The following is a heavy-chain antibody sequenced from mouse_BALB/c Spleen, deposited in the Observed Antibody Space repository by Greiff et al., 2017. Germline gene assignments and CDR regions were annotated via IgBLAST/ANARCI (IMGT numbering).Heavy chain of an antibody. V-gene: IGHV2-5-1*01. CDR1: GFSLTSYG. J-gene: IGHJ2*01. CDR2: IWRGGST. Sequence: VKLVESGPSLVQPSQCLSITCTVSGFSLTSYGVHWVRQSPGKGLEWLGVIWRGGSTDYNAAFMSRLSITKDKSKSQVFFKMNSLQADDTAIYYCANYYRYALDNGGQGTTLTVSS. CDR3: ANYYRYALDN. D-gene: IGHD2-14*01.